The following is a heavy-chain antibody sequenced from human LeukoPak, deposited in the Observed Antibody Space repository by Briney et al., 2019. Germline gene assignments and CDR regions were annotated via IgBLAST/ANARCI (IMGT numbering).Heavy chain of an antibody. J-gene: IGHJ5*02. CDR3: VRHIAAADYFDP. CDR1: GFTFSSYG. V-gene: IGHV3-23*01. CDR2: ISGSGGST. D-gene: IGHD6-13*01. Sequence: GGSLRLSCAASGFTFSSYGMSWVRQAPGKGLEWVSAISGSGGSTYYADSVKGRFTISRDNSKNTLYLQMNSLRAEDTAVYYCVRHIAAADYFDPWGQGTLVTVSS.